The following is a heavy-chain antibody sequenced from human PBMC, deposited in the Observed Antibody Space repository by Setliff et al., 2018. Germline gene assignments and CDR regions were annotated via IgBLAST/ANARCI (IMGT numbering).Heavy chain of an antibody. CDR3: ARGLGNYADY. D-gene: IGHD2-21*01. J-gene: IGHJ4*02. CDR1: GGSISSGDYS. V-gene: IGHV4-30-2*01. CDR2: INHSGST. Sequence: SETLSLTCAVSGGSISSGDYSWSWIRQPPGKGLEWIGEINHSGSTNYNPSLKSRVTISVDTSKNQFSLKLSSVTAADTSVYYCARGLGNYADYWGQGTLVTVSS.